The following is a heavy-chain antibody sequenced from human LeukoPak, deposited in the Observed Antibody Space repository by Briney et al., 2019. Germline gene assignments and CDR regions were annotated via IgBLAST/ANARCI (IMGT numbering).Heavy chain of an antibody. CDR2: IIPIFGTA. V-gene: IGHV1-69*05. CDR3: ARQGYSGHSQGAADY. J-gene: IGHJ4*02. CDR1: GGTFSSYA. D-gene: IGHD4-23*01. Sequence: ASVKVSCKASGGTFSSYAISWVRQAPGQGLEWMGGIIPIFGTANYAQKFQGRVTMTTDASTSTAHMELRSLRSDDTAVYYYARQGYSGHSQGAADYWGQGALVTVSS.